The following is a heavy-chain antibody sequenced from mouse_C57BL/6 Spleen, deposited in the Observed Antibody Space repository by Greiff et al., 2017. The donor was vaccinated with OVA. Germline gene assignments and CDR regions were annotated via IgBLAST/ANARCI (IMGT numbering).Heavy chain of an antibody. Sequence: EVHLVESGGDLVKPGGSLKLSCAASGFTFSSYGMSWVRQTPDKRLEWVATISRGGSYPYYPASVKGRFTISRDNATNTLYLQMNSLKSEDTAMYYAARTRYGNSNGYFDVWGTGTSVTVSS. J-gene: IGHJ1*03. D-gene: IGHD1-1*01. CDR3: ARTRYGNSNGYFDV. CDR1: GFTFSSYG. V-gene: IGHV5-6*01. CDR2: ISRGGSYP.